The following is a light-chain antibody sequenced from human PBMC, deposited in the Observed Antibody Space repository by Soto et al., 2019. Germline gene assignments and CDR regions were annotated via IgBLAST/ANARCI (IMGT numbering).Light chain of an antibody. Sequence: DIQMTQSPFTLSASVGDRVTITCRASQSISRWLAWYQQKPGKAPKLLIYRASSLESGVPSRFSGSGSGTDFTLTISGLQSDDSSTYHCQQYPTWTFGQGTKVEIK. CDR1: QSISRW. J-gene: IGKJ1*01. CDR3: QQYPTWT. V-gene: IGKV1-5*03. CDR2: RAS.